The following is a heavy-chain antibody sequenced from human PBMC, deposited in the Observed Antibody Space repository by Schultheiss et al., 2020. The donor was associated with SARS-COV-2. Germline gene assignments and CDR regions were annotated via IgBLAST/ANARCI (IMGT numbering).Heavy chain of an antibody. CDR3: ASGGWYCSSTSCYTHYYYGMDV. Sequence: ASVKVSCKASGYTFTGYYVHWVRQAPGQGLEWMGWMNPNSGNTGYAQKFQGRVTMTRNTSISTAYMELSSLRSEDTAVYYCASGGWYCSSTSCYTHYYYGMDVWGQGTTVTVSS. V-gene: IGHV1-8*02. CDR1: GYTFTGYY. D-gene: IGHD2-2*02. J-gene: IGHJ6*02. CDR2: MNPNSGNT.